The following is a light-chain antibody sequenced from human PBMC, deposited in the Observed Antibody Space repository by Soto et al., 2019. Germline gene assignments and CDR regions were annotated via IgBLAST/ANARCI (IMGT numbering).Light chain of an antibody. CDR2: LGC. CDR1: QSLLHSNGYNY. CDR3: MQALQTRFC. Sequence: DIVMTQSPLSLPVTPGEPASISCRSSQSLLHSNGYNYLDWYLQKPGQSPELLIYLGCNRASGVPDRFSGSGAGTDFTLKISRVEAEDVAVYYFMQALQTRFCFGPGTKVDIK. J-gene: IGKJ3*01. V-gene: IGKV2-28*01.